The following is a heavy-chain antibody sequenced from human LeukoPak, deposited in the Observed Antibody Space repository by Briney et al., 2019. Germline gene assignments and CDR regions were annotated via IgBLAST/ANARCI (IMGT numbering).Heavy chain of an antibody. CDR3: ARDRVADHYFYY. V-gene: IGHV3-33*01. CDR2: IWYDGSNK. J-gene: IGHJ4*02. Sequence: GGSLRLSCAASGFTFSSYGMHWVRQAPGKGLEWVAVIWYDGSNKYYADSVKGRFTISRDNSKNTLYVQMNSLRAEDTAVYYCARDRVADHYFYYCGQGTLVTVSS. CDR1: GFTFSSYG. D-gene: IGHD6-19*01.